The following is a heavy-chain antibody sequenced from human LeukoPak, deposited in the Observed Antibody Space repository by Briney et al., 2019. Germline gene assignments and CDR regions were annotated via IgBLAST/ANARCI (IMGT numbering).Heavy chain of an antibody. CDR1: GGTFSSYA. V-gene: IGHV1-69*05. D-gene: IGHD3-3*01. Sequence: GASVKVSCKASGGTFSSYAISWVRQAPGQGLEWMGGIIPIFGTANYAQKFQGRVTITTDESTSTAYMELSSLRSEDTAVYYCATGRITIFGVVTNDAFDIWGQGSMVTVSS. CDR3: ATGRITIFGVVTNDAFDI. CDR2: IIPIFGTA. J-gene: IGHJ3*02.